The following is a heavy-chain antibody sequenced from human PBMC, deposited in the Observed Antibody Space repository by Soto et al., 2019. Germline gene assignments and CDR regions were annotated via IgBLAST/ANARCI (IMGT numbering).Heavy chain of an antibody. CDR3: TRGHGFNGASFDY. CDR2: IIPIFGIP. J-gene: IGHJ4*02. V-gene: IGHV1-69*01. CDR1: GGTFSSYS. Sequence: QVRLVQSGAEVKKPGSSVKVSCKTSGGTFSSYSVSWVRQAPGQGLEWMGGIIPIFGIPTYAQKFQVRVTISADESTSTASMELSGLRSEDTAMYYCTRGHGFNGASFDYWGQGTLVTVSS. D-gene: IGHD2-8*01.